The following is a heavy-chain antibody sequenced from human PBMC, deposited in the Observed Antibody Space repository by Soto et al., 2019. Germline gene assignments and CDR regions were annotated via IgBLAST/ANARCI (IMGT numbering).Heavy chain of an antibody. CDR1: GGSISSSSYY. Sequence: SETLSLTCTVSGGSISSSSYYWGWIRQPPGKGLEWIGSIYYSGSTYYNPSLKSRVTISVDTSKNQFSLKLSSVTAADTAVYYCARLGYCSGGSCYPPLGYYFDYWGQGTLVTVSS. J-gene: IGHJ4*02. CDR2: IYYSGST. V-gene: IGHV4-39*01. CDR3: ARLGYCSGGSCYPPLGYYFDY. D-gene: IGHD2-15*01.